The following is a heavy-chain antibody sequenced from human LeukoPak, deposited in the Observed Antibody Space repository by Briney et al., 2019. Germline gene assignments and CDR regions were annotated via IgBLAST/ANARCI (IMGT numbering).Heavy chain of an antibody. CDR3: ARDSGIAAASPFDY. Sequence: HTGGSLRLSCAASGFTFSSYWMSWVRQAPGKGLEWVANIKQDGSEKYYVDSVKGRFTISRGNAKNSLYLQMNSLRAEDTAVYYCARDSGIAAASPFDYWGQGTLITVSS. J-gene: IGHJ4*02. CDR2: IKQDGSEK. V-gene: IGHV3-7*01. CDR1: GFTFSSYW. D-gene: IGHD6-13*01.